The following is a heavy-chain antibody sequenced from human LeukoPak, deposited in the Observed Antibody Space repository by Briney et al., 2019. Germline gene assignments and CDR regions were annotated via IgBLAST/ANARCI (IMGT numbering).Heavy chain of an antibody. D-gene: IGHD6-6*01. CDR1: GFTFSSYD. CDR3: ARDLEAARPGY. J-gene: IGHJ4*02. V-gene: IGHV3-23*01. CDR2: ISASGGST. Sequence: PGGSLRLSCAASGFTFSSYDMSWVRQAPGKGLEWVSSISASGGSTYYADSVKGRFAISRDYSKNTLYLQMSSLGADDTAIYYCARDLEAARPGYWGQGTLVTVSS.